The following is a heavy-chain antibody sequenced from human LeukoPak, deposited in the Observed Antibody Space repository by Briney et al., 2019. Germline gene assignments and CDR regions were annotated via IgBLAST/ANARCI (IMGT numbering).Heavy chain of an antibody. CDR3: ARHEPNTYYYYGMDV. CDR2: IYPGDSDT. V-gene: IGHV5-51*01. CDR1: GYSFTSYW. J-gene: IGHJ6*02. Sequence: GESLKISCKGSGYSFTSYWIGRVRQMPGKGLEWMGIIYPGDSDTRYSPSFQGQVTISADKSISTAYLQWSSLKASDTAMYYCARHEPNTYYYYGMDVWGQGTTVTVSS.